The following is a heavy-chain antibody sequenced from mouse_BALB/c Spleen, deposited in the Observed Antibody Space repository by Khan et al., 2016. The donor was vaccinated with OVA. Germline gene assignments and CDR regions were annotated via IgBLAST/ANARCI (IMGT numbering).Heavy chain of an antibody. CDR3: ARQPNDHYYDMDC. CDR2: IWSDGST. CDR1: GFSLTNYG. V-gene: IGHV2-6-1*01. J-gene: IGHJ4*01. Sequence: QMQLEESGPGLVAPSQSLSITCTISGFSLTNYGVHWVRQPPGKGLEWLVVIWSDGSTTYYSALKSRLTITTDNSKSQVFLKLNSLQTDDTAIFFCARQPNDHYYDMDCWGQGTAVTGSS.